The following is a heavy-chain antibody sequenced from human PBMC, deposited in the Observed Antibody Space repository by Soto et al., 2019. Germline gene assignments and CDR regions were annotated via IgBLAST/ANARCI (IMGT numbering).Heavy chain of an antibody. J-gene: IGHJ3*02. CDR3: AKVWGLEYRSGGSCYNVPGVFDI. CDR2: ISYDGSNK. D-gene: IGHD2-15*01. CDR1: GFTFSSYG. V-gene: IGHV3-30*18. Sequence: GGSLRLSCAASGFTFSSYGIHWVRQAPGKGLEWVAVISYDGSNKYYADSVKGRFTISRDNSKNTLYLQMNSLRAEYTAVYYCAKVWGLEYRSGGSCYNVPGVFDIWGQGTRVPVSS.